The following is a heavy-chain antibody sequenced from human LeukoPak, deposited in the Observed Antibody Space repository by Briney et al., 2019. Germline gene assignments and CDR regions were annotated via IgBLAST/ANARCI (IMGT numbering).Heavy chain of an antibody. CDR3: AKSTSYAPYGMDV. Sequence: PGGSLRLSCAASGFTVSSNDMSWVRQAPGKGLEWVSVNYSGGRTFYADSVKGRFTISRDNSKNTLYLQMNSLRAEDTAVYYCAKSTSYAPYGMDVWGQGTTVTVSS. V-gene: IGHV3-53*05. J-gene: IGHJ6*02. CDR1: GFTVSSND. CDR2: NYSGGRT.